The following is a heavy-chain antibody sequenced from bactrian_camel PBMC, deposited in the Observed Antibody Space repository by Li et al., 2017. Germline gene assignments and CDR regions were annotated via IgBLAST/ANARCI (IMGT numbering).Heavy chain of an antibody. CDR2: IVSHSMYT. D-gene: IGHD5*01. CDR3: TKALSASPSETTAFSN. J-gene: IGHJ4*01. V-gene: IGHV3S11*01. CDR1: VFAFSSYP. Sequence: VESGGGLVQPEGSQRLSCAASVFAFSSYPMSWVRQAPGKGPEWVARIVSHSMYTYYADFAKGRFTISRDNGNNMLYLQMNSLKSEDTALYYCTKALSASPSETTAFSNWGQGTQVTV.